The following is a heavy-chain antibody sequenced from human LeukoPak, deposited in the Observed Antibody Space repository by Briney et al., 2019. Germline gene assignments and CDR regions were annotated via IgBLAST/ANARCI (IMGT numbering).Heavy chain of an antibody. D-gene: IGHD3-22*01. CDR3: ARGSVSNYYDSSGYYSGDY. J-gene: IGHJ4*02. V-gene: IGHV1-69*05. CDR2: IIPIFGTA. Sequence: SVKVSCKASGGTFSSYAISWVRQAPGQGLEWMGGIIPIFGTANYAQKFQGRVTITTDESTSTAYMELSSLRSEDTAVYYCARGSVSNYYDSSGYYSGDYWGQGTLVTVSS. CDR1: GGTFSSYA.